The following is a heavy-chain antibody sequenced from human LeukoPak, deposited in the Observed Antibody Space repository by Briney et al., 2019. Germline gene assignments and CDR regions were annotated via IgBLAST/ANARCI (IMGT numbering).Heavy chain of an antibody. CDR2: ISSSSSYI. D-gene: IGHD1-26*01. J-gene: IGHJ6*03. Sequence: PGGSLRLPCAASGFTFSSYSMNWVRQAPGKGLEWVSSISSSSSYIYYADSVKGRFTISRDNAKNSLYLQMNSLRAEDTAVYYCARDGKGSHASHYYYYYMDVWGKGTTVTVSS. V-gene: IGHV3-21*01. CDR1: GFTFSSYS. CDR3: ARDGKGSHASHYYYYYMDV.